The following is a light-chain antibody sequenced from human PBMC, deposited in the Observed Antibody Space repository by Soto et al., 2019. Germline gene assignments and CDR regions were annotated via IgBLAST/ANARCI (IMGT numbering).Light chain of an antibody. Sequence: EIVLTQSPGTLSLSPGERSTLSFMSSQSISSSYLAWYQQKPGQAPRLLIYDASSRATGIPDRFSGGGSGTDFTLTISRLEPEDFAVYYCQQFSSYPLTFGGGTKVDIK. CDR2: DAS. J-gene: IGKJ4*01. CDR1: QSISSSY. V-gene: IGKV3-20*01. CDR3: QQFSSYPLT.